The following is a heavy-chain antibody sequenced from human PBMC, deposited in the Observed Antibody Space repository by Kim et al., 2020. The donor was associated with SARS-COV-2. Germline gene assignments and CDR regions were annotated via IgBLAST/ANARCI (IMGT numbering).Heavy chain of an antibody. CDR1: GFTFGDYA. V-gene: IGHV3-9*01. J-gene: IGHJ5*02. D-gene: IGHD6-6*01. CDR3: AKDIRRSSSSLYNWFDP. Sequence: GGSLRLSCAASGFTFGDYAMHWVRQAPGKGLEWVSGISWNSGSIGYADSVKGRFTISRDNAKNSLYLQMNSLRAEDTALYYCAKDIRRSSSSLYNWFDPWGQGTLVTVSS. CDR2: ISWNSGSI.